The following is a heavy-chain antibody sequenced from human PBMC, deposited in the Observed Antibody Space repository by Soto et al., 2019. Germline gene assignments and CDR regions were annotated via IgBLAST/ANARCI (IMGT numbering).Heavy chain of an antibody. CDR3: AKGFEYFDPLDY. CDR2: ISGSGGST. J-gene: IGHJ4*02. CDR1: GFTFSSYA. V-gene: IGHV3-23*01. Sequence: EVQLLESGGGLVQPGGSLSLYCAASGFTFSSYAMSLVRQAPGKGLEWVSAISGSGGSTYYADSVKGRFTIARDNYKNTLYLQMNSLRAEEKAVYYCAKGFEYFDPLDYWGQGTLVTVSS. D-gene: IGHD3-9*01.